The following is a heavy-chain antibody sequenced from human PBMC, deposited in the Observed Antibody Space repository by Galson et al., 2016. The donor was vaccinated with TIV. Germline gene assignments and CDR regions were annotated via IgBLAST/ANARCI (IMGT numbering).Heavy chain of an antibody. CDR3: ARLIFPYASADY. CDR1: GYSFTNYW. J-gene: IGHJ4*02. V-gene: IGHV5-51*03. D-gene: IGHD2-21*02. CDR2: IYPGDSNT. Sequence: QSGAEVKRPGESLQISCKGSGYSFTNYWIGWVRQMPGKGPEWMGIIYPGDSNTRYSPSFQGQVSISADWSISTAYLQWSSLKASDTAMFYCARLIFPYASADYWGQGTLVTVSS.